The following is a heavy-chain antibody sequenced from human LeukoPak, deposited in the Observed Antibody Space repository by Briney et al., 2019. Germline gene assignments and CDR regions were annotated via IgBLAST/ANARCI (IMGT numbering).Heavy chain of an antibody. J-gene: IGHJ6*02. D-gene: IGHD5-12*01. Sequence: GGSLRLSCAASGFTFSSYSMNWVRQAPGKGLEWVSSISSSSSYIYYADSVKGRFTISRDNARNSLYPQMNSLRAEDTAVYYCARDPYSGYDFYYYGMDVWGQGTMVTVSS. CDR3: ARDPYSGYDFYYYGMDV. CDR1: GFTFSSYS. V-gene: IGHV3-21*01. CDR2: ISSSSSYI.